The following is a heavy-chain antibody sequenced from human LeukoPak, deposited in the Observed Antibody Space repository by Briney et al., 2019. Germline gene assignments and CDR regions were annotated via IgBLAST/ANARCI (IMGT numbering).Heavy chain of an antibody. CDR2: IYYSGST. CDR3: ARDGSYPPRFDY. Sequence: SETLSLTCTVSGGSISSYYWSWIRQPPGKGLEWIGYIYYSGSTNYNPSLKSRVTISVDTSKNQFSLKLSSVTAADTAVYYCARDGSYPPRFDYWGQGTLVTVSS. J-gene: IGHJ4*02. V-gene: IGHV4-59*01. CDR1: GGSISSYY. D-gene: IGHD1-26*01.